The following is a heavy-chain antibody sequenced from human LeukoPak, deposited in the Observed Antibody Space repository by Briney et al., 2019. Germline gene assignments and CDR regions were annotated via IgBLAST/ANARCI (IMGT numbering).Heavy chain of an antibody. J-gene: IGHJ6*03. CDR3: TRAFYGADLHYYYYYYMDV. D-gene: IGHD4-17*01. Sequence: GGSLRLSCTASGFTFGDYAMSWFRQAPGKGLGWVGFIRSKAYGGTTEYAASVKGRFTISRDDSKSIAYLQMNSLKTEDTAVYYCTRAFYGADLHYYYYYYMDVWGKGTTVTVSS. V-gene: IGHV3-49*03. CDR1: GFTFGDYA. CDR2: IRSKAYGGTT.